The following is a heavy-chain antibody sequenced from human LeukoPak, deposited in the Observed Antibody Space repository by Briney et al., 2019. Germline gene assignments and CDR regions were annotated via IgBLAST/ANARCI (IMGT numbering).Heavy chain of an antibody. CDR3: ARATIVVVTALRFDP. CDR2: INHSGST. D-gene: IGHD2-21*02. J-gene: IGHJ5*02. V-gene: IGHV4-34*01. Sequence: TSETLSLTCAVYGGSFSGYYWSWIRQPPGKGLEWIGEINHSGSTNYNPSLKSRVTISVDTSKNQFSLKLSSVTAADTALYYCARATIVVVTALRFDPWGQGTLVTVSS. CDR1: GGSFSGYY.